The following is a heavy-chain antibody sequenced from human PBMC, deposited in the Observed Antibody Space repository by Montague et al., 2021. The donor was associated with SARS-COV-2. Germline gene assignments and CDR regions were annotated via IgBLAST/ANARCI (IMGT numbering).Heavy chain of an antibody. CDR1: GFTFSTYD. Sequence: SLRLSCAASGFTFSTYDMNWVRQAPGKGLEWVAVLSNDANNAYYADSVKGRFTISRDTSKNTLYLQMNSLRAEDTAAYYCARERGPGVYCSGATCTNYYYYYGLDVWGQGTTVTVSS. J-gene: IGHJ6*02. V-gene: IGHV3-30-3*01. CDR2: LSNDANNA. CDR3: ARERGPGVYCSGATCTNYYYYYGLDV. D-gene: IGHD2-15*01.